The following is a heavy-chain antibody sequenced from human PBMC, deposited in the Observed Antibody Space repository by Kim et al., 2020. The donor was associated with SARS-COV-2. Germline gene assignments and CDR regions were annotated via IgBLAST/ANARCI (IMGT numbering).Heavy chain of an antibody. V-gene: IGHV1-69*13. CDR2: IIPIFGTA. J-gene: IGHJ6*02. CDR3: ARDEGRQWPFNPRGVNYYYYYGMDV. CDR1: GCTFSSYA. Sequence: SVKVSCKASGCTFSSYAISWVRQAPGQGLEWMGGIIPIFGTANYAQKFQGRVTITADESTSTAYMELSSLRSEDTAVYYCARDEGRQWPFNPRGVNYYYYYGMDVWGQGTTVTVSS. D-gene: IGHD6-19*01.